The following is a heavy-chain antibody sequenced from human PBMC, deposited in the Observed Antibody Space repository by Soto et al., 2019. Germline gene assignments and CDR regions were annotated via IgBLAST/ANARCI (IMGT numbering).Heavy chain of an antibody. Sequence: EVQLLESGGGLVQPGGSLRLSCAVSGFTFSNYAMTWVRQAPGKGLEWVSVMSGNGGRILYADSVKGRFTISRDNSKNTLYLQMNSLRAEDTAVYYCARDREMATIGCFDYWGQGTLVTVSS. J-gene: IGHJ4*02. V-gene: IGHV3-23*01. CDR1: GFTFSNYA. CDR3: ARDREMATIGCFDY. CDR2: MSGNGGRI. D-gene: IGHD5-12*01.